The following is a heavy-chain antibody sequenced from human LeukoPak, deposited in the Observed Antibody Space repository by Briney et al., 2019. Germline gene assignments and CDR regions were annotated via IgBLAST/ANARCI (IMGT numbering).Heavy chain of an antibody. CDR1: GFTFSSYS. Sequence: PGGSLRLSCAASGFTFSSYSMNWVRQAPGKGLEWVSSISSSNSYIYYADSVKGRFTISRDNAKNSLYLQMNSLRAEDTAVYYCARAQIYDFWSGSMQGSMDVWGKGTTVTVSS. V-gene: IGHV3-21*01. CDR3: ARAQIYDFWSGSMQGSMDV. D-gene: IGHD3-3*01. J-gene: IGHJ6*03. CDR2: ISSSNSYI.